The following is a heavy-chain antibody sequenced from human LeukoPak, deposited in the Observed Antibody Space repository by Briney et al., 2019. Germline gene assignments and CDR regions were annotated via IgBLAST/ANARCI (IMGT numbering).Heavy chain of an antibody. V-gene: IGHV4-38-2*02. CDR1: GYSISSGYY. CDR3: ARHWSSGWRRFDY. CDR2: IYHSGST. J-gene: IGHJ4*02. Sequence: SETLSLTCTVSGYSISSGYYWGWIRQPPGKGLEWIGSIYHSGSTYYNPSLKSRVTISVDTSKNQFSLKLSSVTAADTAVYYCARHWSSGWRRFDYWGQGTLVTVSS. D-gene: IGHD6-19*01.